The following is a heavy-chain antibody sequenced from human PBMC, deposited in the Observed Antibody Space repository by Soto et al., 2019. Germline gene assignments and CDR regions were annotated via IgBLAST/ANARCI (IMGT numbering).Heavy chain of an antibody. CDR3: AREAGPDRWFDP. V-gene: IGHV4-4*07. Sequence: SETLSLTCSFSCASIISYFWTWIRQPAGKGLDWIGRISTSGTTNYNPSLKSRVTMSVDTSKNSFSLNLSSVTAADTAVYYCAREAGPDRWFDPWGQGTLVTVSS. J-gene: IGHJ5*02. D-gene: IGHD6-19*01. CDR1: CASIISYF. CDR2: ISTSGTT.